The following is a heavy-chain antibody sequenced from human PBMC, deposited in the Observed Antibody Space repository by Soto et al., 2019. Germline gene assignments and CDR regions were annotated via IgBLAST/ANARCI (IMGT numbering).Heavy chain of an antibody. Sequence: LSLTFTVSGGSISSYYWSWIRQPPGKGLEWIGYIYYSGSTNYNPSLKSRVTISVDTSKNQFSLKLSSVTAADTAVYYCARAPRGNYGYPSYFDYWGQGTLVTVSS. D-gene: IGHD3-10*01. J-gene: IGHJ4*02. CDR3: ARAPRGNYGYPSYFDY. CDR2: IYYSGST. CDR1: GGSISSYY. V-gene: IGHV4-59*01.